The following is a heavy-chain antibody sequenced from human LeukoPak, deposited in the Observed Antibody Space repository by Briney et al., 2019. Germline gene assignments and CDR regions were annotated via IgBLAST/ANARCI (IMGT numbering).Heavy chain of an antibody. J-gene: IGHJ4*02. Sequence: ASVKVSCKASGYTFTNFDINWVRQATGQGLEWMGWMNPNTGNAGYAQKFQDRVTITWDASITTAYMDLSSLRSEDTAVYYCARGVKVRGVITKLDYWGQGTLVTVSS. CDR1: GYTFTNFD. CDR3: ARGVKVRGVITKLDY. CDR2: MNPNTGNA. D-gene: IGHD3-10*01. V-gene: IGHV1-8*03.